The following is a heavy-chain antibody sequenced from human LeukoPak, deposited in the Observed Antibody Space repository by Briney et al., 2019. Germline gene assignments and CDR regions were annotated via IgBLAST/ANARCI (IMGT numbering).Heavy chain of an antibody. CDR1: GYTFTSYY. V-gene: IGHV1-46*01. J-gene: IGHJ4*02. CDR3: ARTPRSIWFGELLDPFYFDY. Sequence: ASVKVSCKASGYTFTSYYMHWVRQAPGQGLEWMGIINPSGGSTSYAQKFQGRVTMTRDMSTSTVYMEPSSLRSEDTAVYYCARTPRSIWFGELLDPFYFDYWGQGTLVTVSS. D-gene: IGHD3-10*01. CDR2: INPSGGST.